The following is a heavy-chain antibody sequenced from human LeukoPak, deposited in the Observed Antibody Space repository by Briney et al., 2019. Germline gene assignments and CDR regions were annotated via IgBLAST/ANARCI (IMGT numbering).Heavy chain of an antibody. V-gene: IGHV4-31*03. Sequence: PSETLSLTCTVSGGPISSGGYYWSWIRQHLGKGLEWIGYIYYSGSTYYNPSLKSRVTISVDTSKNQFSLKLSSVTAADTAVYYCAREYSSSWYVLGDGTDVWGQGTTVTVSS. CDR2: IYYSGST. J-gene: IGHJ6*02. CDR3: AREYSSSWYVLGDGTDV. D-gene: IGHD6-13*01. CDR1: GGPISSGGYY.